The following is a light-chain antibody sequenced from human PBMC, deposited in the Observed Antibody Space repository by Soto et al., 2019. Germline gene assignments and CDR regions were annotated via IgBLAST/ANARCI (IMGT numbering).Light chain of an antibody. CDR1: TSDVGSYSL. Sequence: QSALTQPASVSGSPGQSITMSCTGTTSDVGSYSLLSWYQQHPGKAPKLMIYEDSKRPSGVSNRFSGSKSGNTAFLTISGLKAEDEADYYCYSYAGSSIYVCGTGTKVTVL. J-gene: IGLJ1*01. CDR2: EDS. CDR3: YSYAGSSIYV. V-gene: IGLV2-23*01.